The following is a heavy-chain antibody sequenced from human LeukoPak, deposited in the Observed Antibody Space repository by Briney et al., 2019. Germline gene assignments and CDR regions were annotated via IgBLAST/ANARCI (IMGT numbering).Heavy chain of an antibody. CDR3: AMEDSGARA. V-gene: IGHV3-15*01. CDR2: IKSKTHGGTE. CDR1: GFTFSHPW. J-gene: IGHJ4*02. D-gene: IGHD4-17*01. Sequence: GGSLRLSCAASGFTFSHPWMSWVRQAPGKGLEWVGRIKSKTHGGTEDYAAPVKGRFTISRDDSKNTLYLQMNSLNSEDTAVYYCAMEDSGARAWGQGTLVTVSS.